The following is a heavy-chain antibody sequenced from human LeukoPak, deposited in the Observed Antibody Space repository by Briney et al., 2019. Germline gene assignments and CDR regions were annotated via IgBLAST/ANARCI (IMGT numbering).Heavy chain of an antibody. V-gene: IGHV3-21*01. CDR3: ARDKGMGSFDY. J-gene: IGHJ4*02. CDR2: ISSSSSYI. Sequence: GGSLRLSCAASGFTFSSYSMNWVRQAPGKGLEWVSSISSSSSYIYYADSVKGRFTISRDNAKNSLYLQMNSLRTEDTAVYYCARDKGMGSFDYWGQGTLVTVSS. CDR1: GFTFSSYS. D-gene: IGHD3-16*01.